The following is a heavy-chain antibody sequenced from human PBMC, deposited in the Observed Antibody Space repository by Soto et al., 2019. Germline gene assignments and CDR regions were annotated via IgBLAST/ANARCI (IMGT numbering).Heavy chain of an antibody. Sequence: QVQLQESGPGLVKPSQTLSLTCTVSGVSISNSDYWWGWSRQSPGKALEWIGNTYYSGTTNYNPSIKSRVTISLDTSKNQFSLKLTSVTAADTAVYYCASVSGPYYYGLDVWGQGTTVTVSS. CDR1: GVSISNSDYW. D-gene: IGHD3-3*01. J-gene: IGHJ6*02. CDR2: TYYSGTT. V-gene: IGHV4-30-4*01. CDR3: ASVSGPYYYGLDV.